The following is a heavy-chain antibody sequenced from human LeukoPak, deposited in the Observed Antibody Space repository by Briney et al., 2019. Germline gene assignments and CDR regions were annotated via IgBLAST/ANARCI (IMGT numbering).Heavy chain of an antibody. CDR1: GFTFSSYA. V-gene: IGHV3-30-3*01. J-gene: IGHJ4*02. Sequence: SLRLSCAASGFTFSSYAMHWVRQAPGKGLEWVAVISYDGSNKYYADSVKGRFTISRDNSKNTLYLQMNSLRAEDTAVYYCARDTSWDYYGSGSYLGDYWGQGTLVTVSS. CDR3: ARDTSWDYYGSGSYLGDY. CDR2: ISYDGSNK. D-gene: IGHD3-10*01.